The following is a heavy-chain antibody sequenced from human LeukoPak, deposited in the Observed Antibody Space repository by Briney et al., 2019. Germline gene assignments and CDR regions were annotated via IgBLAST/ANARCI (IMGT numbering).Heavy chain of an antibody. D-gene: IGHD1-26*01. CDR3: ASGSWEPYGRVY. J-gene: IGHJ4*02. Sequence: SETLSLTCTVSGGSISSYYRSWIRQPPGKGLEWIGYIYYSGSTNYNPSLKSRVTISVDTSKNQFSLKLGSVTAADTAVYYCASGSWEPYGRVYWGQGTLVTVSS. CDR1: GGSISSYY. V-gene: IGHV4-59*08. CDR2: IYYSGST.